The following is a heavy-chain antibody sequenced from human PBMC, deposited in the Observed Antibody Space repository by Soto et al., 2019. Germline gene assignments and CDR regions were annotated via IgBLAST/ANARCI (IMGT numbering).Heavy chain of an antibody. CDR3: AHSATVSDAFDI. CDR1: GFSLRISGVG. Sequence: QITLKESGPTLVKPTQTLTLTCTFSGFSLRISGVGVGWIRQPPGKALEWLALIYWDDDKRYSPSLKSRLTITQDTSKHPVGLTMTNMDPVDTATYYWAHSATVSDAFDIWGQGTMVTVSS. D-gene: IGHD2-15*01. V-gene: IGHV2-5*02. CDR2: IYWDDDK. J-gene: IGHJ3*02.